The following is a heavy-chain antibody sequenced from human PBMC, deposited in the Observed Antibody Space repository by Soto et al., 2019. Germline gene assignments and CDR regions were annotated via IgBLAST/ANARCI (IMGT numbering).Heavy chain of an antibody. D-gene: IGHD3-3*01. CDR3: ARGGRDFWSGYTYYYYYYYMDV. J-gene: IGHJ6*03. Sequence: GGSLRLSCAASGFTFSSYWMSWVRQAPGKGLEWVANIKQDGSEKYYVDSVKGRFTISRDNAKNSLYLQMNSLRAEDTAVYYCARGGRDFWSGYTYYYYYYYMDVWGKGTTVTVSS. V-gene: IGHV3-7*01. CDR1: GFTFSSYW. CDR2: IKQDGSEK.